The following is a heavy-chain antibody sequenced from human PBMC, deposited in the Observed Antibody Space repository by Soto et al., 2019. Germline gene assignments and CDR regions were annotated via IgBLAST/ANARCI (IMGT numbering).Heavy chain of an antibody. Sequence: ASVKVSCKASGGTFSSYAISWVRQAPGQGLEWMGWISAYNGNTNYAQKLQGRVTMTTDTSTSTAYMELRSLRSDDTAVYYCARDSYDFWSGYDAFDIWGQGTMVTVSS. D-gene: IGHD3-3*01. CDR3: ARDSYDFWSGYDAFDI. J-gene: IGHJ3*02. V-gene: IGHV1-18*01. CDR1: GGTFSSYA. CDR2: ISAYNGNT.